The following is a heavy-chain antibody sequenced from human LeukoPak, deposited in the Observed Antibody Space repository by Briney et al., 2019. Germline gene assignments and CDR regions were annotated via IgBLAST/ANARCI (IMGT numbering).Heavy chain of an antibody. CDR1: GGSISSGGYY. Sequence: PSQTLSLTCTVSGGSISSGGYYWSWIRQHPGTGLEWIGYIYYSGSTYYNPSLKSRLTILVDTSKNQFSLKLRSVTAADTAVYYCARDGEYSSGRYGIDYWGQGTLVTVSS. D-gene: IGHD6-19*01. CDR3: ARDGEYSSGRYGIDY. V-gene: IGHV4-31*03. J-gene: IGHJ4*02. CDR2: IYYSGST.